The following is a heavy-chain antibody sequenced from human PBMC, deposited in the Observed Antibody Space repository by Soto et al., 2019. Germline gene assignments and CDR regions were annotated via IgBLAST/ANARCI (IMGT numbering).Heavy chain of an antibody. J-gene: IGHJ4*02. D-gene: IGHD1-1*01. CDR3: AKFGMATTKRSPPYYIDY. Sequence: GGSLRLSCAASGFTFSSYAMSLVRQAPGKGLECVSSISGSGGGTYYADSVKGRFTFSRDNSKNTLYLQMNSLRAEDKAVYYCAKFGMATTKRSPPYYIDYWGQGALVTVSS. CDR2: ISGSGGGT. V-gene: IGHV3-23*01. CDR1: GFTFSSYA.